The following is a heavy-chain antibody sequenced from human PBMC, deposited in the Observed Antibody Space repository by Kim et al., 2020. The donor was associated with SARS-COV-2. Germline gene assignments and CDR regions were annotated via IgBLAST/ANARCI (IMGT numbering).Heavy chain of an antibody. J-gene: IGHJ6*03. V-gene: IGHV3-23*01. CDR3: ARDISSTPWRAYMDV. D-gene: IGHD1-1*01. Sequence: ASVQGRFTISMDNSKNPLYLQMNSLTADDTAVYYCARDISSTPWRAYMDVWGKGTTVTVSS.